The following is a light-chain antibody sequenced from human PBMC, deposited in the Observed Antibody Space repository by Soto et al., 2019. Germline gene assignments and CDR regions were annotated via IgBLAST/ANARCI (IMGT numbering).Light chain of an antibody. CDR1: QSISSY. CDR3: QQVNVYPST. Sequence: DIQMTQSPSTLSASVGDRVTITCRASQSISSYLNWYQQKPGKAPNLLIHAAFNLQSGVPSRFSGSGPGTDFTLTISSLQPEDFATYYCQQVNVYPSTFGGGTKVDIK. CDR2: AAF. J-gene: IGKJ4*01. V-gene: IGKV1-39*01.